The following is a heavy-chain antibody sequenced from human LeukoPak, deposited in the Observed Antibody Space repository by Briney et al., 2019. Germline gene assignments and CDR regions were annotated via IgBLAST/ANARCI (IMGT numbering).Heavy chain of an antibody. D-gene: IGHD1-1*01. V-gene: IGHV1-18*01. CDR1: GYTSSSYG. Sequence: ASVTVSCKSSGYTSSSYGISWMRQAPGQGLEWMGWISTYSGNTNYAQKFHGRVTMTTDTSTSTAYMELRSLRSDDTAVYYCARDVPGSIGTTARFDPWGQGTLVTVSS. CDR3: ARDVPGSIGTTARFDP. J-gene: IGHJ5*02. CDR2: ISTYSGNT.